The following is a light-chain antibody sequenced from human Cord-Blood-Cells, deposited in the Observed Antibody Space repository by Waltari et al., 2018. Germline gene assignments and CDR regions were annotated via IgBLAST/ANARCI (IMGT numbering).Light chain of an antibody. CDR3: QVWDSSSDHRV. J-gene: IGLJ3*02. CDR1: NIGSKS. CDR2: DDS. V-gene: IGLV3-21*02. Sequence: SYVLTQPPSVSVAPGQTARITCGGKNIGSKSVHWYQQKPGQAPVLVVYDDSYRPSWIPERFPGSNSGNTATLTISRVEAGDEADYYGQVWDSSSDHRVFGGGTKLTVL.